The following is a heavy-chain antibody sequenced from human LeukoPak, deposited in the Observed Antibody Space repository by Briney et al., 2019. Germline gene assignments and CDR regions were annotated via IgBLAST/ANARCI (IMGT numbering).Heavy chain of an antibody. Sequence: ASVKVSCKASGYTFTGYYMHWVRQAPGQGLEWMGWINPNSGGTNYAQKFQGRVTMTRDTSISTAYMEPSRLRSDDTAVYYCASEAPPAYYDILTGYYYWGQGTLVTVSS. CDR1: GYTFTGYY. D-gene: IGHD3-9*01. CDR2: INPNSGGT. V-gene: IGHV1-2*02. J-gene: IGHJ4*02. CDR3: ASEAPPAYYDILTGYYY.